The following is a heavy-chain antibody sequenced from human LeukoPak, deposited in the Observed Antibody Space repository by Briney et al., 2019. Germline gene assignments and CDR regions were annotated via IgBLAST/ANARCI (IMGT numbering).Heavy chain of an antibody. V-gene: IGHV3-7*01. Sequence: GGSLRLSCAASGFPFSSHWLSWFRQSPGKGLEWVAHINQDGSEKYYVDSVKGRFTISRDNAKNSQYLQMNSLRAEDTAVYYCARDNRGSDYEYYYYGMDVWGQGTTVTVSS. D-gene: IGHD5-12*01. CDR1: GFPFSSHW. CDR3: ARDNRGSDYEYYYYGMDV. J-gene: IGHJ6*02. CDR2: INQDGSEK.